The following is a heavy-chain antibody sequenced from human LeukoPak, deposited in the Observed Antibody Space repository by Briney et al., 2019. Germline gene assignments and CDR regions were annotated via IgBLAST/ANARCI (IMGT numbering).Heavy chain of an antibody. V-gene: IGHV4-30-4*01. D-gene: IGHD3-22*01. J-gene: IGHJ3*02. CDR3: ARALNYYDSSLAFGI. CDR2: IYYSGST. CDR1: GGSISSGDYY. Sequence: SQTLSLTCTVSGGSISSGDYYWSWIRQPPGKGLEWIGYIYYSGSTYYNPSLKSRVTISVDTSKNQFSLKLSSVTAADTAVYYCARALNYYDSSLAFGIWGQGTMVTVSS.